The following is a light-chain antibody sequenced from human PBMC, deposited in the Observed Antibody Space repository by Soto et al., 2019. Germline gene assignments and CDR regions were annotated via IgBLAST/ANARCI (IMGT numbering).Light chain of an antibody. CDR2: GAS. V-gene: IGKV3-15*01. CDR3: QQYYNWPRT. CDR1: QSVSSN. Sequence: EIVMTQSPATLSVVPGSRATLSCRASQSVSSNLAWYQQKPGQAPRLLTYGASTRATGIPARFSGSGSGTEFTLTISSLQPEDFAVYYCQQYYNWPRTFGQGTKVDI. J-gene: IGKJ1*01.